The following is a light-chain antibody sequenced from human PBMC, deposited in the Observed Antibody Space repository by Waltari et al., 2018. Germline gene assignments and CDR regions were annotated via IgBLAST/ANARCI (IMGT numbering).Light chain of an antibody. Sequence: SYVLTQPPSMSVAPGQTATVTRGGDNIVAKSVHWYQQRAGQAPVLVIFDDTDRPSGIPERFSGSNSDNTATLTIKRVEAGDEADYFCQVWVQSDHRVVFGGGTRLTVL. J-gene: IGLJ2*01. CDR2: DDT. CDR1: NIVAKS. CDR3: QVWVQSDHRVV. V-gene: IGLV3-21*02.